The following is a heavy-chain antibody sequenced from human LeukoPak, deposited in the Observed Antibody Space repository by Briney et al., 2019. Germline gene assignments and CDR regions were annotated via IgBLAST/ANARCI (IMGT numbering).Heavy chain of an antibody. V-gene: IGHV3-21*01. CDR1: GFTFSTYS. J-gene: IGHJ5*02. Sequence: GGSLRLSCTASGFTFSTYSMNWVRQAPGKGLEWVASISDRGTYIYYADSVKGRFTISRDNAKNSLYLQMNSLRAEDTAVYYCANHIACGSTTCPPFDPWGQGTLVTVSS. CDR2: ISDRGTYI. D-gene: IGHD2-2*01. CDR3: ANHIACGSTTCPPFDP.